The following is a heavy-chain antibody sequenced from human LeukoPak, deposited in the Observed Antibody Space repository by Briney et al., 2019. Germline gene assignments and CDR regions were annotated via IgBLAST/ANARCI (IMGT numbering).Heavy chain of an antibody. CDR3: ARHPPYDFWSGYSGGPDY. CDR2: IYPGDSDT. V-gene: IGHV5-51*01. Sequence: HGESLKISCKGSGYSFTSYWIGWVRQMPGKGLEWMGIIYPGDSDTRYSPSFQGQVTISADKSISTAYLQWSSLKASDTAMYYCARHPPYDFWSGYSGGPDYWGQGTLVTVSS. D-gene: IGHD3-3*01. J-gene: IGHJ4*02. CDR1: GYSFTSYW.